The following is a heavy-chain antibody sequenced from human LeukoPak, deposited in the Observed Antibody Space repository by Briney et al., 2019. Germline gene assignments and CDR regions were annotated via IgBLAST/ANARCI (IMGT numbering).Heavy chain of an antibody. CDR1: GYTLTKLS. Sequence: ASVKVSCKVSGYTLTKLSMHWVRQAPGKGLEWMGGFDPEDGETIYAQKFQGRVTMTKDTSTDTAYMELSSLRSEDTAVYYCATANFGLYMDVWGKGTTVTISS. CDR3: ATANFGLYMDV. V-gene: IGHV1-24*01. CDR2: FDPEDGET. D-gene: IGHD3-10*01. J-gene: IGHJ6*03.